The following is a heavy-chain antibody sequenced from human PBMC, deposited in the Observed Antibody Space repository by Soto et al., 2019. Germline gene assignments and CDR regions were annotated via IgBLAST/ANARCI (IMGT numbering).Heavy chain of an antibody. CDR1: GASNDDRGHH. D-gene: IGHD6-19*01. CDR2: VYHDGTN. Sequence: QLKESGPGQVSPSETLSLTCSVSGASNDDRGHHWSWLRRSPGRGLEWLGSVYHDGTNYYNPSLKSRVSVSVDTSKNQFSLKLASVNAADTAVYYCARDKGISVVGFFRKDPYFGLDVWGPGTTVTVSS. CDR3: ARDKGISVVGFFRKDPYFGLDV. J-gene: IGHJ6*02. V-gene: IGHV4-39*02.